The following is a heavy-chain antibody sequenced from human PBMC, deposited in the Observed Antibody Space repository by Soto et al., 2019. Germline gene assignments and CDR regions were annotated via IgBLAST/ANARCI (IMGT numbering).Heavy chain of an antibody. CDR1: GDSVSSTSAA. V-gene: IGHV6-1*01. Sequence: SQTLSLTCAISGDSVSSTSAAWSWIRQSPSRGLEWLGRTYYRSKWYSDYAVSVKSRITINPDTSKNQFSLQLSSVTAADTAVYYCARETSGSSFDYWGQGTLVTVSS. CDR2: TYYRSKWYS. CDR3: ARETSGSSFDY. D-gene: IGHD5-12*01. J-gene: IGHJ4*02.